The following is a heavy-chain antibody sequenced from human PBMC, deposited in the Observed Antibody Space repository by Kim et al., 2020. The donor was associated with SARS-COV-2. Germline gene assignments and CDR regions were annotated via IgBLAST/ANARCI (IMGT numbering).Heavy chain of an antibody. D-gene: IGHD3-10*01. CDR1: GGPISSGSYY. J-gene: IGHJ6*02. CDR2: IYTSGST. V-gene: IGHV4-61*02. Sequence: SETLSLTCTVSGGPISSGSYYWSWIRQPAGKGLEWIGRIYTSGSTNYNPYLKSRVTISVDTYKNQFSLKLSSVTAADTAVYYCARVEVRGRIGYYYGMDVLGQGTTVAV. CDR3: ARVEVRGRIGYYYGMDV.